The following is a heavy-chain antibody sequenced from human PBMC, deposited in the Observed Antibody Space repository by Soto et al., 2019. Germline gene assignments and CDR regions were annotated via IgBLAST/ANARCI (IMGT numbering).Heavy chain of an antibody. Sequence: GGSLRLSCAASGFTFSSYGMHWVRQAPGKGLEWVAVISYDGSNKYYADSVKGRFTISRDNSKNTLYLQMNSLRAEDTAVYYCATIAVAGPDYWGHGTLVTVSS. CDR1: GFTFSSYG. J-gene: IGHJ4*01. V-gene: IGHV3-30*03. CDR3: ATIAVAGPDY. CDR2: ISYDGSNK. D-gene: IGHD6-19*01.